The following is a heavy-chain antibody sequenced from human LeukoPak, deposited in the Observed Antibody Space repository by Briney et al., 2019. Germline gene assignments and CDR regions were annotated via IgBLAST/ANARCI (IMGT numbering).Heavy chain of an antibody. Sequence: SETLSLTCSVSGGSISSYYWSWIRQPPGKGLEWIGYIYYSGSTNYNPSLSSRVTISVDTSKNQSSLKLSSVTAADTAVYYCARKDGSGSYHGFDPWGQGTLVIVSS. V-gene: IGHV4-59*13. CDR2: IYYSGST. CDR3: ARKDGSGSYHGFDP. CDR1: GGSISSYY. D-gene: IGHD3-10*01. J-gene: IGHJ5*02.